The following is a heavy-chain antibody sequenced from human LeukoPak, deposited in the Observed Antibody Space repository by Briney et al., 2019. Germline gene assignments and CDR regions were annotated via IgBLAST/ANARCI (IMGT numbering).Heavy chain of an antibody. CDR2: INHSGST. J-gene: IGHJ4*02. V-gene: IGHV4-34*01. Sequence: PSETLSLTCAVYGGSFSGYYWSWIRQPPGKGLEWIGEINHSGSTNYNPSLKSRVTISVDTSKNQFFLKLSSVTAADTAVYYCARGWELPEYYFDYWGQGTLVTVSS. CDR1: GGSFSGYY. CDR3: ARGWELPEYYFDY. D-gene: IGHD1-26*01.